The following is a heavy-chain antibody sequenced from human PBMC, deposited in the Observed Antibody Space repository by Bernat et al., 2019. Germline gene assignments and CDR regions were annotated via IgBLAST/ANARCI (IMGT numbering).Heavy chain of an antibody. J-gene: IGHJ4*02. V-gene: IGHV3-30-3*01. CDR2: ISYDGSNK. CDR1: GFTFSSYA. Sequence: QVQLVESGGGVVQPGRSLRLSCAASGFTFSSYAMHWVRQAPGKGLEWVAVISYDGSNKYYADSVKGRFTISRDNSKNTLYLQMNSLRAEDTAVYYCARDHRYYYDSSGYYPTDDYWGQGTLVIVSS. D-gene: IGHD3-22*01. CDR3: ARDHRYYYDSSGYYPTDDY.